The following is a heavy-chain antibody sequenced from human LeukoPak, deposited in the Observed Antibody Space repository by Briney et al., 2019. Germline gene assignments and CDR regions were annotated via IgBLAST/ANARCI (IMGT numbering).Heavy chain of an antibody. CDR2: ISHDGNNK. Sequence: GGSLRLSCAASGFPFSDYGMYWVRQAPGKGLEWLAVISHDGNNKYYADSVKGRFTISRDNAKNSLYLQMNSLRAEDTAVYYCAKHDYGDYFAFDIWGQGTMVTVSS. J-gene: IGHJ3*02. D-gene: IGHD4-17*01. CDR1: GFPFSDYG. V-gene: IGHV3-30*18. CDR3: AKHDYGDYFAFDI.